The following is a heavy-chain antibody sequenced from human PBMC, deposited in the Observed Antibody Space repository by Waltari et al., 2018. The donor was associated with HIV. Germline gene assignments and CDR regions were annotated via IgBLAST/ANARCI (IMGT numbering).Heavy chain of an antibody. D-gene: IGHD3-9*01. CDR1: GYTFTSLA. J-gene: IGHJ6*02. CDR3: ARERGEGNDILTGYPNYYYYYGMDV. CDR2: ISAYSGNT. V-gene: IGHV1-18*01. Sequence: QLQLVLSRVEGKKPPAAVQAAGKASGYTFTSLATSYVRHAPRPGLEWMGWISAYSGNTNYAQKCQGRVTMTTDTSTNRVYMELRSLRSDDTAVYYCARERGEGNDILTGYPNYYYYYGMDVWGQGTTVTVSS.